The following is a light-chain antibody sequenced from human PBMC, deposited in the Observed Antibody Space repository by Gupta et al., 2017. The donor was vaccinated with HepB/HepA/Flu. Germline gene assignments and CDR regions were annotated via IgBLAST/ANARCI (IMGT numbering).Light chain of an antibody. CDR1: NSDVGGYNY. CDR3: CSYAGSYVV. J-gene: IGLJ2*01. CDR2: DVS. V-gene: IGLV2-11*01. Sequence: QSALPQPRSVSGSPGQSVTISCTGTNSDVGGYNYVSWYQQHPGKAPKLMIYDVSKRPSGVPGRFSGSKSGNTASLTISGLQAEDEADYYCCSYAGSYVVFGGGTKLTVL.